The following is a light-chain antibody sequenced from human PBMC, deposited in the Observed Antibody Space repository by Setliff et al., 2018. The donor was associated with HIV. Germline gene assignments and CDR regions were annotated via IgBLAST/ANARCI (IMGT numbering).Light chain of an antibody. J-gene: IGLJ1*01. Sequence: QSVLTQPASVSGSPGQVITVSCTGTRSGVGAYNSVSWFQQHPGRAPKLIIFDVSSRPSGVSNRFSGSKFGNTASLTISGLQTEDEADYYCDSYTSTGIYVFGTGTKVTVL. CDR1: RSGVGAYNS. CDR2: DVS. CDR3: DSYTSTGIYV. V-gene: IGLV2-14*03.